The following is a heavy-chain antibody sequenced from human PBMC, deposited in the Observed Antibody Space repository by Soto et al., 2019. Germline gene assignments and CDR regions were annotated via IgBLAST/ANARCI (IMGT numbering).Heavy chain of an antibody. CDR2: ISYDGSNK. Sequence: QVQLVESGGGVVQPGRSLRLSCAASGFTFSSYGMHWVRQAPGKGLEWVAVISYDGSNKYYADSVKGRFTISRDNSKNTLYLQMNSLRAEDTAVYYCLRQFDYWGQGTLVTVSS. CDR3: LRQFDY. CDR1: GFTFSSYG. D-gene: IGHD3-16*01. V-gene: IGHV3-30*03. J-gene: IGHJ4*02.